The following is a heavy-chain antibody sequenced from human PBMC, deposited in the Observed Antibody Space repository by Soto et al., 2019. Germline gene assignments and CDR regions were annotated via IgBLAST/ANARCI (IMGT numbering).Heavy chain of an antibody. CDR1: GGSFSGYY. D-gene: IGHD3-16*02. J-gene: IGHJ5*02. Sequence: SETLSLTCAVYGGSFSGYYWSWIRQPPGKGLEWIGEINHSGSTNYNPSLKSRVTISVDTSKNQFSLKLSSVTAADTAVYYCARGPYDYVWGSYRPLLAWFDPWGQGTLVTVSS. CDR2: INHSGST. V-gene: IGHV4-34*01. CDR3: ARGPYDYVWGSYRPLLAWFDP.